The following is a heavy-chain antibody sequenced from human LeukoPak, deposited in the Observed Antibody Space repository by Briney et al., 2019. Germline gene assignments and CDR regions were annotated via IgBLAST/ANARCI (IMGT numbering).Heavy chain of an antibody. D-gene: IGHD4-23*01. Sequence: SETLSLTCTVSGGSISNYYWSWIRQPPGKGLEWIGYIYYTGSTTYNPSLKSRVTISVDTSKNQFSLKLSSVTAADTAVYYCARSRPGGYYFDYWGQGTLVTVSS. V-gene: IGHV4-59*08. CDR1: GGSISNYY. J-gene: IGHJ4*02. CDR2: IYYTGST. CDR3: ARSRPGGYYFDY.